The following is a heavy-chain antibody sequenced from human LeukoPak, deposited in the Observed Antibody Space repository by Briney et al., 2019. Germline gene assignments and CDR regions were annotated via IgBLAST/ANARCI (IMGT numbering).Heavy chain of an antibody. V-gene: IGHV4-59*01. CDR1: GGSINNYY. Sequence: SETLSLTCTVSGGSINNYYWSWIRQPPGKGLEWIGYISYTGSTNYNPSLKSRVTISADTSKNQFSLKLSSVTAADTAVYYCARVGFGEPFDYWGQGTLVTVSS. CDR3: ARVGFGEPFDY. D-gene: IGHD3-10*01. CDR2: ISYTGST. J-gene: IGHJ4*02.